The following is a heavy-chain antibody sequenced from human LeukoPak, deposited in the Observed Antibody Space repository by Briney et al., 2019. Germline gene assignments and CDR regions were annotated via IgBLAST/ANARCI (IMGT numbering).Heavy chain of an antibody. J-gene: IGHJ4*02. CDR2: ISGTGGST. CDR3: ANLATIPATAIRDYFDY. D-gene: IGHD2-2*02. Sequence: GGSLRLSCAASRSTFRSHAMSWVRQAPGKGLEWVSTISGTGGSTYYADSVKDRFTISRDTSKSTVYLQMNSLRAEDTAVYYCANLATIPATAIRDYFDYWGQGTLVTVSS. V-gene: IGHV3-23*01. CDR1: RSTFRSHA.